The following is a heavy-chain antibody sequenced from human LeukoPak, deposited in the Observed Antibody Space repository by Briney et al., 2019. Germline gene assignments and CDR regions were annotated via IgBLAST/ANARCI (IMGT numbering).Heavy chain of an antibody. D-gene: IGHD1-26*01. V-gene: IGHV1-69*04. CDR3: ARDPPGRYVSREGDY. J-gene: IGHJ4*02. Sequence: SVKVSCKASVCTLSSYAISWVRQAPRQGREWMGRFIPILGIANYAQKFPGRVTIPADKSTRTAYMELSSLRSEDTAVYYCARDPPGRYVSREGDYWGQGTLVTVSS. CDR1: VCTLSSYA. CDR2: FIPILGIA.